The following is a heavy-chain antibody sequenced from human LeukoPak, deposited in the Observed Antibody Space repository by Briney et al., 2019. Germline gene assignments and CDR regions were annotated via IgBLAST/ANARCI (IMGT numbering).Heavy chain of an antibody. J-gene: IGHJ4*02. V-gene: IGHV4-38-2*02. CDR3: ARVFGEGRNSNFDY. D-gene: IGHD3-3*01. CDR2: IYHSGST. Sequence: PSETLSLTCTVSGYSISSGLYWGWIRQPPGKGLEWLGTIYHSGSTYYNPSLKSRVTISVDTSKSQLSLKLSSVTAADTAMYYCARVFGEGRNSNFDYWGQGTLVTVSS. CDR1: GYSISSGLY.